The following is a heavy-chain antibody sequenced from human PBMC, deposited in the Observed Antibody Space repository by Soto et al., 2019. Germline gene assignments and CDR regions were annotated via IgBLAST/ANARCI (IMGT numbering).Heavy chain of an antibody. CDR3: ARIAANDTIFAY. D-gene: IGHD3-10*01. V-gene: IGHV3-21*01. Sequence: RSRLWRDHQDPGTGLEWVSSISSTSTYTYYPDSLKGRFTISRDNAKNSLYLQMDSLRAEDTAVYYCARIAANDTIFAYWGKGTPVPGSS. CDR1: RSR. J-gene: IGHJ4*02. CDR2: ISSTSTYT.